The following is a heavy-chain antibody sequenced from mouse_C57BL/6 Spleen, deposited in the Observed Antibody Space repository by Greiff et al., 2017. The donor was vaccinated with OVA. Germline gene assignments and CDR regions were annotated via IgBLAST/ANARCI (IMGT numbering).Heavy chain of an antibody. D-gene: IGHD1-1*02. V-gene: IGHV1-66*01. CDR2: IYPGSGNT. CDR1: GYSFTSYY. Sequence: QVQLQQSGPELVKPGASVKISCKASGYSFTSYYIHWVKQRPGQGLEWIGWIYPGSGNTKYNEKFKGKATLTADTSSSTAYMQLSSLTSVVSAVYYCAWVEYYAMDYWGQGTSVTVSS. J-gene: IGHJ4*01. CDR3: AWVEYYAMDY.